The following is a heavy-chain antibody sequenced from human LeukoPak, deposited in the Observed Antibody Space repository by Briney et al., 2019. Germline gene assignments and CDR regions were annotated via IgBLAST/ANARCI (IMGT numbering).Heavy chain of an antibody. J-gene: IGHJ4*02. V-gene: IGHV1-69*04. D-gene: IGHD1-26*01. CDR1: GGTFSSYT. CDR2: IIPILGIA. Sequence: SVKVSCKASGGTFSSYTISWVRQAPGQGLEWMGRIIPILGIANYAQKFQGRVTMTRDTSISTDYLELSRLRSDDTAVYYCARDWGRRGIVGSFIDYWGQGTLVTVSS. CDR3: ARDWGRRGIVGSFIDY.